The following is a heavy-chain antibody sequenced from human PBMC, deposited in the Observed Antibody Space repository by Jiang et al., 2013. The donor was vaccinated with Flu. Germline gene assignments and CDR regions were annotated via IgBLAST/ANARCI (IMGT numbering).Heavy chain of an antibody. V-gene: IGHV1-18*01. CDR1: GYTFTSYS. Sequence: SVKVSCKASGYTFTSYSINWVRQAPGQGLEWMGWINGYNGDPNYAQNLQGRATMTTDTSTGTAYMELKSLRSDDTAVYYCARVQLSGTYFYYYYGVDVWGQGTTVTVSS. CDR3: ARVQLSGTYFYYYYGVDV. J-gene: IGHJ6*02. D-gene: IGHD1-26*01. CDR2: INGYNGDP.